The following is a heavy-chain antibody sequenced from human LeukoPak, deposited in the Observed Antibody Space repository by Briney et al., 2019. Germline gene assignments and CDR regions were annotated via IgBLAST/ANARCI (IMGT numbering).Heavy chain of an antibody. D-gene: IGHD5-18*01. Sequence: GGSLRLSCAASGFTFTDYWMHWVRQAPGKGLVWVSRISADGRKTDYEDSVKGRFTVSRDNAKNTLYLQMNRVRVEDTAVYYCARGGFTYGPATLGALDIWGQGTMVPVSS. V-gene: IGHV3-74*01. J-gene: IGHJ3*02. CDR2: ISADGRKT. CDR3: ARGGFTYGPATLGALDI. CDR1: GFTFTDYW.